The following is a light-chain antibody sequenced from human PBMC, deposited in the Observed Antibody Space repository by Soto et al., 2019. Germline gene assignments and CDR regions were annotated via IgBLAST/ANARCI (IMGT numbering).Light chain of an antibody. CDR3: SSFTSDTTWV. CDR1: SSDVGSYNR. J-gene: IGLJ3*02. Sequence: QSVLTQPPSVSGSPGQSVAVSCTGTSSDVGSYNRVSWYQQPPGTAPKLMIYEVSNRPSGVPDRFSGSKSGNTASLTISGLQAEDGADYYCSSFTSDTTWVFGGGTQLTVL. V-gene: IGLV2-18*02. CDR2: EVS.